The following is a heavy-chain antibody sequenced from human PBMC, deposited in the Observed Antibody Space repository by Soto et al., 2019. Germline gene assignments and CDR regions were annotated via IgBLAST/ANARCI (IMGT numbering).Heavy chain of an antibody. CDR3: AKVSRGYSLLFDY. V-gene: IGHV3-23*01. D-gene: IGHD5-18*01. J-gene: IGHJ4*02. CDR2: ITGSGGNT. Sequence: EVQLLESGGDLVQPGGSLRLSCSASGFTFSTYAMSWVRQAPGKGLEWVSAITGSGGNTYYADSVKGRFTISRDNSKNTLYLQMHRLRAEDTAGYYCAKVSRGYSLLFDYWGQRTLVTVSS. CDR1: GFTFSTYA.